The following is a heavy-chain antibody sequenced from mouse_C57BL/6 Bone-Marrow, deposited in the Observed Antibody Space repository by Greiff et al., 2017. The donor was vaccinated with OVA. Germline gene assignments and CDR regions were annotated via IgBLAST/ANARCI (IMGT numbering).Heavy chain of an antibody. J-gene: IGHJ3*01. D-gene: IGHD1-1*01. CDR3: ARCYYGSVWFAY. CDR1: GFTFSDYG. V-gene: IGHV5-15*01. Sequence: DVKLVESGGGLVQPGGSLKLSCAASGFTFSDYGMAWVRQAPRKGPEWVAFISNLAYSIYYADTVTGRFTISRENAKNTLYLEMSSLRSEDTAMYYCARCYYGSVWFAYWGQGTLVTVSA. CDR2: ISNLAYSI.